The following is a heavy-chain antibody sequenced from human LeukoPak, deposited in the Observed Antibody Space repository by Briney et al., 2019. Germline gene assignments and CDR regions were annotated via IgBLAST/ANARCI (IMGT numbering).Heavy chain of an antibody. CDR1: GYTFTSYG. J-gene: IGHJ6*02. CDR2: ISAYNGNT. Sequence: ASVKVSCKASGYTFTSYGISWVRQAPGQGLEWMGWISAYNGNTNYAQKLQGRVTMTTDTSTSIAYMELRSLRSDDTAVYYCARGCGGDCYSDVSFYYYYGMDVWGQGTTVTVSS. D-gene: IGHD2-21*02. CDR3: ARGCGGDCYSDVSFYYYYGMDV. V-gene: IGHV1-18*01.